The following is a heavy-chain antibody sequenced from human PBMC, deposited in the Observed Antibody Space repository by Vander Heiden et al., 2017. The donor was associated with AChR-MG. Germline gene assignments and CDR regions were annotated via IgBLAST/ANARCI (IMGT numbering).Heavy chain of an antibody. V-gene: IGHV3-30*18. J-gene: IGHJ4*02. CDR3: AKDLVPYCSGGSCYSDY. Sequence: QVQLVESGGGVVQPGRSLRLSCAASGFTFSSHGMHWVRQAPGKGLEWVAVISYDGSNKYYADSVKGRFTISRDNSKNTLYLQMNSLRAEDTAVYYCAKDLVPYCSGGSCYSDYWGQGTLVTVSS. CDR1: GFTFSSHG. CDR2: ISYDGSNK. D-gene: IGHD2-15*01.